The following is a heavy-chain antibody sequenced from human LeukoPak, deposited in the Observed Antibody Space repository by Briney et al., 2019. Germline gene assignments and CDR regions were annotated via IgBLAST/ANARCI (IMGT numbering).Heavy chain of an antibody. Sequence: PGRSLRLSCAASGFTFSSYGMHWVRQAPGKGLEWVAVIWYDGSKKYYVDSVKGRFTISRDNSKNTLYLQMNSLRAEDTAVYYCARAEGITMANSWGQGTLVTVSS. D-gene: IGHD3-10*01. CDR3: ARAEGITMANS. CDR2: IWYDGSKK. CDR1: GFTFSSYG. V-gene: IGHV3-33*01. J-gene: IGHJ4*02.